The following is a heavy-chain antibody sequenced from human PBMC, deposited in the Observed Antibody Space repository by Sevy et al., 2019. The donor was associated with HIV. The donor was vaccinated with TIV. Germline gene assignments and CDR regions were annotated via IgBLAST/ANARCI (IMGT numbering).Heavy chain of an antibody. V-gene: IGHV3-23*01. Sequence: GGSLRLSCAASGFTFSISAMTWVRQAPGKGLEWVSVISGSGNSAYYADSVKGRFTISRDNSKNTLSLQMNSLRAEQTAVYYCAKGGRSYGDSYFDHWGQGTLVTVSS. CDR2: ISGSGNSA. J-gene: IGHJ4*02. CDR1: GFTFSISA. D-gene: IGHD5-18*01. CDR3: AKGGRSYGDSYFDH.